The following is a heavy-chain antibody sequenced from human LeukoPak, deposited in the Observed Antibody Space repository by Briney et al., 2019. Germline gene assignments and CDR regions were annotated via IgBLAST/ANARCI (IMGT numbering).Heavy chain of an antibody. CDR2: IRGKAYGGTT. CDR1: GFTFGDYA. V-gene: IGHV3-49*03. D-gene: IGHD3-22*01. CDR3: TRVRGYYDSSGYPYYMDV. Sequence: PGGSLRLSCTASGFTFGDYAMSWFRQAPGKGLEWVGFIRGKAYGGTTEYAASVKGRFTISRDDSKSIAYLQMNSLKTEDTAVYYCTRVRGYYDSSGYPYYMDVWGKGTTVTVSS. J-gene: IGHJ6*03.